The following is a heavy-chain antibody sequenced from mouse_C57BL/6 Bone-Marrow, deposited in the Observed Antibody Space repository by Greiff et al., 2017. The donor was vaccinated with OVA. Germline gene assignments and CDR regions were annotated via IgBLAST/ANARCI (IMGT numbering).Heavy chain of an antibody. Sequence: VQLQQSGAELVMPGASVKLSCKASGYTFTSYWMHWVKQRPGQGLEWIGEIDPSDSYTNYNQKFKGKSTLTVDKSSSTAYMQLSSLTSEDSAVYYCARSGTWAMDYWGQGTSVTVSS. V-gene: IGHV1-69*01. CDR3: ARSGTWAMDY. CDR2: IDPSDSYT. D-gene: IGHD4-1*01. J-gene: IGHJ4*01. CDR1: GYTFTSYW.